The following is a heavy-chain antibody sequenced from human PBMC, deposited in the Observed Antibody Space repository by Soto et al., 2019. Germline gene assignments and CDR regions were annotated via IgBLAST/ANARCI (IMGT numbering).Heavy chain of an antibody. J-gene: IGHJ4*02. Sequence: EVQLVESGGGLVQPGGSLRLSCAASGFTLSDHYIDWVRQAPGKGLEWVGRTRNKANSYTIVYAASVKGRFTISRDDSENSVNLKMNSLKSEDTAVYYCARVNPDYDRASNDYWGQGTLVTVSS. CDR3: ARVNPDYDRASNDY. CDR1: GFTLSDHY. D-gene: IGHD4-17*01. CDR2: TRNKANSYTI. V-gene: IGHV3-72*01.